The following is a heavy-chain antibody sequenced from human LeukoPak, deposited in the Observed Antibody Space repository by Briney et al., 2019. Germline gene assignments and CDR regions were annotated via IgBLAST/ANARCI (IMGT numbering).Heavy chain of an antibody. J-gene: IGHJ4*02. V-gene: IGHV3-11*06. CDR3: ARGYAYGDLEIPLDY. Sequence: GGCLRLSCADSGVTFSDYYMSWVRQAPGGGREWVSYINSRRSYTNYADSVKGRFTISRDNAKISLYLQMNSLRAEDTAVYYCARGYAYGDLEIPLDYWGQGTLVTVSS. D-gene: IGHD4-17*01. CDR2: INSRRSYT. CDR1: GVTFSDYY.